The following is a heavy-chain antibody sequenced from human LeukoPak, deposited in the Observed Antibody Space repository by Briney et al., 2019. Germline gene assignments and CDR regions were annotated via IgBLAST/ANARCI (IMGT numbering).Heavy chain of an antibody. CDR3: ASRRDGFDI. Sequence: PGGSLRLSCAASGFTFSSYGMHWVRQAPGKGLEWVAVIWYDGSHKYYADSVKGRFTISRDNSKNTLYLQMSSLRAEDTAVYYCASRRDGFDIWGQGTLVTVAS. CDR1: GFTFSSYG. CDR2: IWYDGSHK. D-gene: IGHD5-24*01. V-gene: IGHV3-33*01. J-gene: IGHJ3*02.